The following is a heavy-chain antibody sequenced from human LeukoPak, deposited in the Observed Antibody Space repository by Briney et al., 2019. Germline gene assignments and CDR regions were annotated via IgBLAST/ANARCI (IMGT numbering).Heavy chain of an antibody. CDR3: ARRPYNWNSREDLDY. CDR2: IYYSGNT. D-gene: IGHD1-20*01. CDR1: GGSIRSSSYY. Sequence: PSETLSLTCTVSGGSIRSSSYYWGWIRQPPGKGLEWIGSIYYSGNTNYNPSLKSRATISVDTSKNQFSLKLSSVTAADTAVYYCARRPYNWNSREDLDYWGQGTLVTVSS. V-gene: IGHV4-39*01. J-gene: IGHJ4*02.